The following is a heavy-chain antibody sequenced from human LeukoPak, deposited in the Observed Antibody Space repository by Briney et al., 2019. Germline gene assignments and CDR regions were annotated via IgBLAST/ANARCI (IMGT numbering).Heavy chain of an antibody. V-gene: IGHV3-48*01. CDR1: GFNFSTYS. CDR3: ARYYGGHAGCFDY. J-gene: IGHJ4*02. D-gene: IGHD4-23*01. Sequence: GGSLRLACAASGFNFSTYSMNWVRQAPGKGLEWVSYISSSSSTIYYADSVKGRFTISRDNAKNSLYLQMNSLRAEDTAVYYCARYYGGHAGCFDYWGQGTLVTVSS. CDR2: ISSSSSTI.